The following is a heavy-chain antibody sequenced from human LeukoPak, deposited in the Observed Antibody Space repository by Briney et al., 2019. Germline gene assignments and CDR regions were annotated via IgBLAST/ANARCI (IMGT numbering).Heavy chain of an antibody. J-gene: IGHJ3*02. CDR3: ARDKDKVGATNAFDI. CDR2: ISSSSSYI. Sequence: GGSLRLSCAASGFTFSNYAMSWVRQAPGKGLEWVSSISSSSSYIYYADSVKGRFTISRDNAKNSLYLQMNSLRAEDTAVYYCARDKDKVGATNAFDIWGQGTMVTVSS. D-gene: IGHD1-26*01. CDR1: GFTFSNYA. V-gene: IGHV3-21*01.